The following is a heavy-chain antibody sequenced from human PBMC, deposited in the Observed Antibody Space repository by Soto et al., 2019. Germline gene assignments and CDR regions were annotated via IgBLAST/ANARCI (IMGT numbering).Heavy chain of an antibody. CDR1: GFTFSDYY. CDR3: AREGNSGSYWGPFDY. D-gene: IGHD1-26*01. Sequence: PGGSLRLSCAASGFTFSDYYMSWIRQAPGKGLEWISYISSSGTTIYYADSVKGRFTISRDNAKNSLYLQMNSLRAEDTAVYFCAREGNSGSYWGPFDYWGQGTLVTVSS. J-gene: IGHJ4*02. CDR2: ISSSGTTI. V-gene: IGHV3-11*01.